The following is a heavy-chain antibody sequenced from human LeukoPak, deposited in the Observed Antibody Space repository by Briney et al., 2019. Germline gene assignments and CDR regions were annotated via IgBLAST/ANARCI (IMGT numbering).Heavy chain of an antibody. Sequence: GGSLRLSCAASGFTFSNYEMNWVRQAPGKGLEWVSYISISGSNIYYADSVKGGFTISRDNAKNSLYLQMNSLRAEDTAVYYCAREGVVVSAAVDYWGQGTLVTVSS. D-gene: IGHD2-2*01. CDR2: ISISGSNI. J-gene: IGHJ4*02. CDR1: GFTFSNYE. CDR3: AREGVVVSAAVDY. V-gene: IGHV3-48*03.